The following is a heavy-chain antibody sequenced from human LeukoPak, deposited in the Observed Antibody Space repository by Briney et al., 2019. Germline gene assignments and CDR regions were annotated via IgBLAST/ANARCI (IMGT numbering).Heavy chain of an antibody. D-gene: IGHD5-12*01. J-gene: IGHJ4*02. CDR1: GGSLSSNNW. CDR3: ACRGSTAIATLKFYPFDH. CDR2: MYHSGGT. Sequence: SWTLPLTRAVSGGSLSSNNWWSWVRPPPGKGLEWIGEMYHSGGTNHNPPLKSRVTISIDNYKNQFSLKPNSVNASDPAVYYCACRGSTAIATLKFYPFDHWGKGTLVTVSS. V-gene: IGHV4-4*02.